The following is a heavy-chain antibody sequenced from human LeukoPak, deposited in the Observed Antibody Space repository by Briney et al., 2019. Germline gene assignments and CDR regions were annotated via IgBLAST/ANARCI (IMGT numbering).Heavy chain of an antibody. D-gene: IGHD3-22*01. Sequence: PSQTLSLTCTVSGGSINSVNSGAYYWSWIRQSPGKGLEWIGYIYYSGSTYYNPSLKSRVTISVDTSKNQFSLKLNSVTAADTAVYYCARAVDSSGFSCFQHWGQGTLVTVSS. CDR1: GGSINSVNSGAYY. CDR3: ARAVDSSGFSCFQH. J-gene: IGHJ1*01. V-gene: IGHV4-30-4*08. CDR2: IYYSGST.